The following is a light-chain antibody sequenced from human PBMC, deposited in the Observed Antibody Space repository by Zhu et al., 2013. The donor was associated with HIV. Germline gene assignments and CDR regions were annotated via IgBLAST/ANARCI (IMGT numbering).Light chain of an antibody. J-gene: IGKJ2*01. CDR2: GAS. CDR1: QSVSNNF. Sequence: EIVLTQSPGTLSLSPGEKATLSCRPSQSVSNNFLAWYQHKPGQAPRLLIYGASNRASGVPDRFSGSGSGTNFTLTISRLEPEDFAVYYCQQYGISLMYTFGQGTKLEIK. V-gene: IGKV3-20*01. CDR3: QQYGISLMYT.